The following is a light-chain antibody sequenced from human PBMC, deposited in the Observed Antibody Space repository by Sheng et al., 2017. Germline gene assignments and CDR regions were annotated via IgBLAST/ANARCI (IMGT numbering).Light chain of an antibody. CDR3: SSYTSSSPLYV. CDR2: DVS. Sequence: QSVLTQPASVSGSPGQSITISCTGTSSDVGGYNYVSWYQQYPGKAPKLMIYDVSNRPSGVSNRFSGSKSGNTASLTISGLQAEDEADYYCSSYTSSSPLYVFGTGTKVTVL. J-gene: IGLJ1*01. V-gene: IGLV2-14*03. CDR1: SSDVGGYNY.